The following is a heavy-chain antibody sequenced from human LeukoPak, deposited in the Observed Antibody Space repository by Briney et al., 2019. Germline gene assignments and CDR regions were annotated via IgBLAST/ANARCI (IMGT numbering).Heavy chain of an antibody. V-gene: IGHV4-39*01. CDR3: ARHSTSWAPFDS. Sequence: SETLSLTCTVSGGSITTSNSDWGWMRQPPGKGLEWIGTMSYSGSSYYNPSLKSRASISMDSPGYRFSLKLRSVTAADTGVYYCARHSTSWAPFDSWGQGTLVTVSS. CDR2: MSYSGSS. CDR1: GGSITTSNSD. D-gene: IGHD2-2*01. J-gene: IGHJ4*02.